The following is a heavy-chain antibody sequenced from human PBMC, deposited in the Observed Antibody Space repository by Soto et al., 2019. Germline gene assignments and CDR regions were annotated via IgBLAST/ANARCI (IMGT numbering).Heavy chain of an antibody. CDR2: INHSGST. V-gene: IGHV4-34*01. Sequence: SETLSLTCAVYVGSVSGYYWSWIREPPGKGLEWIGEINHSGSTNYNPSLKSRVTISVDTSKNQFSLKLSSVTAADTAVYYCARSIAVSNYYYYGMDVWGQGTTVTVSS. CDR1: VGSVSGYY. J-gene: IGHJ6*02. D-gene: IGHD6-19*01. CDR3: ARSIAVSNYYYYGMDV.